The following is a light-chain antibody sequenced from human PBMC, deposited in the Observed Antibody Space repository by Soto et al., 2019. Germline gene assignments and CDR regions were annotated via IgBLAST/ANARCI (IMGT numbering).Light chain of an antibody. J-gene: IGKJ4*01. CDR1: QGIGSD. CDR2: AAS. CDR3: LQHNSYPPT. V-gene: IGKV1-17*01. Sequence: DIQMTQSPSSLSASVGDRVTITCRASQGIGSDLGWYQQKPGKAPKRLIYAASSLQSGVPSRFSGRGSRTEFTLAISSLQPEDFATFYCLQHNSYPPTVGGGTKVEIK.